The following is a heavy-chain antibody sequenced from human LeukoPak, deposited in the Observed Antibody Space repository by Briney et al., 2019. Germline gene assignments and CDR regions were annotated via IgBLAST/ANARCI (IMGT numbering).Heavy chain of an antibody. CDR1: GFTFSSYG. J-gene: IGHJ4*02. V-gene: IGHV3-30*18. CDR3: AKAGPYSSGWYYFDY. CDR2: ISYDGSNK. D-gene: IGHD6-19*01. Sequence: GGSLRLSCAASGFTFSSYGMHWVRQAPGKGLEWVAFISYDGSNKHYADSVKGRFTISRDNSKNTLYLQMNSLRAEDTAVYYCAKAGPYSSGWYYFDYWGQGTLVTVSS.